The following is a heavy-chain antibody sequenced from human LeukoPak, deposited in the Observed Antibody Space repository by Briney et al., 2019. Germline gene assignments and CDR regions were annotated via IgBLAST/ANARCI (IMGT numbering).Heavy chain of an antibody. V-gene: IGHV4-39*01. Sequence: KPSETLSLTCAVYGGSFSGYYWGWIRQPPGKGLEWIGSIYYSGSTYYNPSLKSRVTISVDTSKNQFSLKLSSVTAADTAVYYCAGQVGATNAFDIWGQGTMVTVSS. D-gene: IGHD1-26*01. CDR3: AGQVGATNAFDI. J-gene: IGHJ3*02. CDR2: IYYSGST. CDR1: GGSFSGYY.